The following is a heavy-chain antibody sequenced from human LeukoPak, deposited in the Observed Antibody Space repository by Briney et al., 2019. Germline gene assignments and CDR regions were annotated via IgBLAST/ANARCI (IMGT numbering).Heavy chain of an antibody. CDR3: ARGAGIAGAGIDY. CDR2: INHSGST. Sequence: PSETLSLTCAVYGGSFSGYYWSWIRQPPGKGLEWIGEINHSGSTNYNPSLKSRVTISVDTSKNQFSLKLSSVTAADTAVYYCARGAGIAGAGIDYWGQGTLVTVSS. J-gene: IGHJ4*02. CDR1: GGSFSGYY. V-gene: IGHV4-34*01. D-gene: IGHD6-13*01.